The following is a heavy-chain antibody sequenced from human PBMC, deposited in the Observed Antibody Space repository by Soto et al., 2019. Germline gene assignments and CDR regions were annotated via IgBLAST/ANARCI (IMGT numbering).Heavy chain of an antibody. Sequence: QVQLVQSGAEVKKPGSSVKVSCKASGGTFSSYAINWVRQAPGQGLEWMGGIIPIFATADYAQKFQGRVTITADESTSTAYMELSSRRSQDTAVYYCAQWLLGVNYYYGRDVWGQGTTVTVSS. V-gene: IGHV1-69*12. CDR2: IIPIFATA. J-gene: IGHJ6*02. CDR1: GGTFSSYA. CDR3: AQWLLGVNYYYGRDV. D-gene: IGHD6-19*01.